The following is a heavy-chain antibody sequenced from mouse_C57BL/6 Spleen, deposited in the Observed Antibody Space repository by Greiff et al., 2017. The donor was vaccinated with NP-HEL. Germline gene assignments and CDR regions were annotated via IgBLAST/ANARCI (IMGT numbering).Heavy chain of an antibody. CDR3: ARGWDDYFDY. V-gene: IGHV5-17*01. J-gene: IGHJ2*01. CDR1: GFTFSDYG. Sequence: VQLQQSGGGLVKPGGSLKLSCAASGFTFSDYGMHWVRQAPEKGLEWVAYISSGSSTIYYADTVKGRFTISRDNAKNTLFLQMTSMRSEDTAMYYCARGWDDYFDYWGQGTTLTVSS. D-gene: IGHD4-1*01. CDR2: ISSGSSTI.